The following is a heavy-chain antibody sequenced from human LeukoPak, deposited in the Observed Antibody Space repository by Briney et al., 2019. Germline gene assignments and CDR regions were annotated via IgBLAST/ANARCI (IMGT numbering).Heavy chain of an antibody. Sequence: SQTLSLTCAVSGGSISSGGYSWSWIRQPPGKGLEWIGYIYHSGSTYYNPSLKSRVTISVDRSKNQFSLKLSSVTAADTAVYYCARANEYFDFWGQGTLVTVSS. CDR1: GGSISSGGYS. V-gene: IGHV4-30-2*01. J-gene: IGHJ4*02. D-gene: IGHD2-8*01. CDR3: ARANEYFDF. CDR2: IYHSGST.